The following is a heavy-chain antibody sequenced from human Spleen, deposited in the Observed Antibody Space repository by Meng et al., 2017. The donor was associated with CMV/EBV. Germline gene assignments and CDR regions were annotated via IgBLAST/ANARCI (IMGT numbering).Heavy chain of an antibody. V-gene: IGHV1-18*04. CDR1: YTFTSYG. Sequence: YTFTSYGISWVRQAPGQGLEWMGWISGSNGKTNYVQNLQGRVTMTTDTSTNTAYMELRSLRSDDTAVYYCARDARMSGTQFWKNWFDPWGQGTLVTVSS. CDR3: ARDARMSGTQFWKNWFDP. J-gene: IGHJ5*02. CDR2: ISGSNGKT. D-gene: IGHD1-20*01.